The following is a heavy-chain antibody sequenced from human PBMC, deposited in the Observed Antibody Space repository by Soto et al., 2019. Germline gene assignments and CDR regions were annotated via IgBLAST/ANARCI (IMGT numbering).Heavy chain of an antibody. V-gene: IGHV1-46*03. J-gene: IGHJ6*03. CDR2: INPSGGST. Sequence: GASVKVSCKASGYTFTSYYMHWVRQAPGQGLEWMGIINPSGGSTSYAQKFQGRVTMTRDTSTSTVYMELSSLRSEDTAVYYCARDQGSSTALYYCYYYMDVWGKGTTVTVSS. CDR1: GYTFTSYY. D-gene: IGHD6-13*01. CDR3: ARDQGSSTALYYCYYYMDV.